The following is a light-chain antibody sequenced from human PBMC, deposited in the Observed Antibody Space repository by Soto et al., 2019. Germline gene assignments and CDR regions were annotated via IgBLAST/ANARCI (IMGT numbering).Light chain of an antibody. Sequence: QSVLTQPPSVSGAPGQRVTISFTGSSSNIGAGFDVHWYQQVPVTAPKLLILGNTNRPSGVPDRFSGSKSGTSASLAITGLQVYDEKDYYCPSYDIRLWGVVFGGGTKVTVL. CDR1: SSNIGAGFD. V-gene: IGLV1-40*01. J-gene: IGLJ2*01. CDR2: GNT. CDR3: PSYDIRLWGVV.